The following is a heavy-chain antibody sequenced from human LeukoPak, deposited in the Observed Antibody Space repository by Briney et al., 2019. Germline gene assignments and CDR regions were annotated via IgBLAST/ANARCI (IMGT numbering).Heavy chain of an antibody. CDR2: ISAYNGNT. D-gene: IGHD6-13*01. V-gene: IGHV1-18*01. J-gene: IGHJ4*02. Sequence: GASVKVSCKASGYTFTSYGISWVRQAPGQGLEWMGWISAYNGNTNYAQKLQGRVTMTTDTSTSTAYMELRSLRSDDTAVYYCARAAPGYSSSWGVDYWGQGTLVTVSS. CDR1: GYTFTSYG. CDR3: ARAAPGYSSSWGVDY.